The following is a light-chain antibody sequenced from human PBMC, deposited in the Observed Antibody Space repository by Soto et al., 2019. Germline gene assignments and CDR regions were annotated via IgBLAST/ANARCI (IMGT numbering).Light chain of an antibody. CDR3: SSYAGSNNVV. V-gene: IGLV2-8*01. Sequence: QSALTQPPSASGSPGQSVTISCTGTSSDVGGYNYVSWYQQHPGKAPKLMIYEVTKRPSGAPDRFSGSKSDNTASLTVSGLHDEDEADYYCSSYAGSNNVVFGGGTKLTVL. CDR1: SSDVGGYNY. CDR2: EVT. J-gene: IGLJ2*01.